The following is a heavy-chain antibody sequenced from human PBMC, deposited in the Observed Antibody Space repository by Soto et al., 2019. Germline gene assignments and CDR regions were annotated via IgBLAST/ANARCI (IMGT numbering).Heavy chain of an antibody. V-gene: IGHV1-69*13. Sequence: SVKVSCKASGGTFSSYAISWVRHAPGQGLEWMGGIIPIFGTANYAQKFQGRVTITADESTSTAYMELSSPRSEETAVYYCASGAARPHYYYYRMDVWGQGTTVTVSS. J-gene: IGHJ6*02. CDR1: GGTFSSYA. D-gene: IGHD6-6*01. CDR3: ASGAARPHYYYYRMDV. CDR2: IIPIFGTA.